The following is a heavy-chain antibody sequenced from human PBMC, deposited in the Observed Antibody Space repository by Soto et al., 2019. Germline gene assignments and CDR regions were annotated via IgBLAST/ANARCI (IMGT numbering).Heavy chain of an antibody. Sequence: GGSLRLSCAASGFTFSSYAMSWVRQAPGKGLEWVSAISGSGGSTYYADSVKGRFTISRDNSKNTLYLQMNSLRAEDTAVYYCANFWTTVTTFSYYYYGMDVWGQGTTVTVSS. J-gene: IGHJ6*02. D-gene: IGHD4-4*01. CDR1: GFTFSSYA. CDR2: ISGSGGST. V-gene: IGHV3-23*01. CDR3: ANFWTTVTTFSYYYYGMDV.